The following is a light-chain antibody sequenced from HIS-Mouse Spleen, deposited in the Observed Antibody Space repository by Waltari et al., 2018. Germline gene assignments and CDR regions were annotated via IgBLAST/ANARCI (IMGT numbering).Light chain of an antibody. V-gene: IGLV3-10*01. CDR2: EDS. CDR3: YSTDSSGNHRV. CDR1: ALPKKY. Sequence: SYELTQPPSVSVSPGQTARITCSGDALPKKYAYWYQQKSGLAPVLVIYEDSKRPSRIPGSLSGSSSGTMVTLTISGAQVEDEADYYCYSTDSSGNHRVFGGGTKLTVL. J-gene: IGLJ2*01.